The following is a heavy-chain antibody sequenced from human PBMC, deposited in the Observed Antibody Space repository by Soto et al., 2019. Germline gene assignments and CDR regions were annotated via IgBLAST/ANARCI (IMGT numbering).Heavy chain of an antibody. J-gene: IGHJ6*02. CDR1: GYSFTSYW. V-gene: IGHV5-51*01. CDR3: ARVVAKTFYYYYGMDV. CDR2: IYPGDSDT. Sequence: LGESLKISCKGSGYSFTSYWIGWVRQMPGKGLEWMGIIYPGDSDTRYSPSFQGQVTISADKSISTAYLQWSSLKASDTAMYYCARVVAKTFYYYYGMDVWGQGTTVTVYS. D-gene: IGHD5-12*01.